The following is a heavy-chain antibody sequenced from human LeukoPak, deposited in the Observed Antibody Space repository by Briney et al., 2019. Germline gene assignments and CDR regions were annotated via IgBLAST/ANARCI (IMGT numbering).Heavy chain of an antibody. CDR2: ISYDGSNK. CDR1: GFTFSSYW. J-gene: IGHJ4*02. D-gene: IGHD6-13*01. V-gene: IGHV3-30*18. CDR3: AKYGGAPRIAAAGIDY. Sequence: GGSLRLSCAASGFTFSSYWMSWVRQAPGKGLEGVAVISYDGSNKYYADSVKGRFTISRDNSKNTLYLQMNSLRAEDTAVYYCAKYGGAPRIAAAGIDYWGQGTLVTVSS.